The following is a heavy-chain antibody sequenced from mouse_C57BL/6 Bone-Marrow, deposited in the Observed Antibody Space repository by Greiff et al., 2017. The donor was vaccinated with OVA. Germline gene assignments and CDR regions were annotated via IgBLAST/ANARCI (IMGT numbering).Heavy chain of an antibody. CDR3: ASGATAQASYALGY. J-gene: IGHJ4*01. Sequence: VQLQQSGAELVRPGASVKLSCKASGYTFTSDGISWVKQRTGQGLEWIGEIYPRSGDTEYNEKFKGKATLTADKSSSTAYMELRSLTSEDSAVDSGASGATAQASYALGYWGQGTSVTVSS. V-gene: IGHV1-81*01. D-gene: IGHD3-2*02. CDR2: IYPRSGDT. CDR1: GYTFTSDG.